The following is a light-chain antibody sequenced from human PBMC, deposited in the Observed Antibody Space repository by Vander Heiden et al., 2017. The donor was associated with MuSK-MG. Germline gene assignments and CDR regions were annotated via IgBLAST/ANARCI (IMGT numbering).Light chain of an antibody. CDR2: AAS. CDR1: QGISNY. CDR3: QKYNSALT. Sequence: DIQMTQSPSSLSASVGDRVTITCRASQGISNYLAWYQQKPGKVPKLLIYAASTLQSGVPSRFSGSGSGTDFTLTISSLQPEEVATYYCQKYNSALTFGQGTRLEMK. J-gene: IGKJ5*01. V-gene: IGKV1-27*01.